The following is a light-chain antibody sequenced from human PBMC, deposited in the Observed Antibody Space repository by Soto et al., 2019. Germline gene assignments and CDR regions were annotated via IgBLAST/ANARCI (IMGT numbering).Light chain of an antibody. CDR3: SSYTSRSTVI. Sequence: QSALTQPASVSGSPGQSITISCTGTNNDVGGFIFVSWYQQHPGKVPKLLIYDVDDRPSGVSNRFSGSRSGNTASLTISGLQAEDEADYYCSSYTSRSTVIFGGGTKLTVL. V-gene: IGLV2-14*03. CDR1: NNDVGGFIF. J-gene: IGLJ2*01. CDR2: DVD.